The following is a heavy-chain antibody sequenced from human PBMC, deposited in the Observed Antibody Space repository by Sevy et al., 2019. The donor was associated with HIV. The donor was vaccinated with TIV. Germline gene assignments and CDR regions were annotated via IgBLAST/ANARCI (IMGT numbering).Heavy chain of an antibody. CDR1: GFTYS. V-gene: IGHV3-48*01. Sequence: GGSLRLSCVASGFTYSMNWVRQAPGKGLEWVSYISDSSATIHYADSVKGRFTISRDNAKNSLYLQMNTLRAEDTAVYYCASQRGDYERLYYFDSWGQGTLVTVSS. CDR2: ISDSSATI. J-gene: IGHJ4*02. D-gene: IGHD4-17*01. CDR3: ASQRGDYERLYYFDS.